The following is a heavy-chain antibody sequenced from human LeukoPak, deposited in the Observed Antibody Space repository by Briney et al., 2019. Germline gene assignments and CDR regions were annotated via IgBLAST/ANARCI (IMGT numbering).Heavy chain of an antibody. J-gene: IGHJ6*02. V-gene: IGHV1-2*02. CDR1: GYTFTDYY. CDR2: INPNSGGT. D-gene: IGHD5-12*01. Sequence: ASVKVSCKASGYTFTDYYMHWVRQAPGQGLEWMGWINPNSGGTNYAQKFQGRVTMTRDTSISTAYMELSRLRSDDTAVYYCARGTVATIRGPDYYYYYGMDVWGQGTTVTVSS. CDR3: ARGTVATIRGPDYYYYYGMDV.